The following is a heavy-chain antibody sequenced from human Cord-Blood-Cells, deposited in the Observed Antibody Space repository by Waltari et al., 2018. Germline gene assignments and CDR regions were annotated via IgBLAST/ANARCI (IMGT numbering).Heavy chain of an antibody. J-gene: IGHJ4*02. CDR3: ARDQYYDFWSGYYYFDY. V-gene: IGHV3-30-3*01. CDR2: ISYDGSNK. Sequence: QVQLVESGGGVVQPGRSLRLSCAASGFTLRSYAMHWVRQAPGKGLEWVAVISYDGSNKYYADSVKGRFTISRDNSKNTLYLQMNSLRAEDTAVYYCARDQYYDFWSGYYYFDYWGQGTLVTVSS. CDR1: GFTLRSYA. D-gene: IGHD3-3*01.